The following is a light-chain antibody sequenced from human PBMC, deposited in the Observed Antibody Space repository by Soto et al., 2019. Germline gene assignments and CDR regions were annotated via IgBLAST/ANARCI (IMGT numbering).Light chain of an antibody. J-gene: IGLJ1*01. Sequence: QSALTQPASVSGSPGQSITISCTGTSGDVGGYNSVSWYQQHPGKAPKLIIYDVSNRPSGVSTRFSGSKSGNTASLTISGLQAEDEADFYCSSYTSSSTPYVFGTGTKVTVL. CDR3: SSYTSSSTPYV. CDR2: DVS. CDR1: SGDVGGYNS. V-gene: IGLV2-14*03.